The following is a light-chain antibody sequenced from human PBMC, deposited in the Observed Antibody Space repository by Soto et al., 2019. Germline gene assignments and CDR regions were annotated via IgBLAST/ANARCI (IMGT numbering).Light chain of an antibody. CDR2: DVS. Sequence: QPVLTQPASVSGSPGQSITISCSGTSSDVGAHKYVSWYQQHPGKAPKLIIYDVSIRPSGVSSRFSGSKSGNTASLTISGLQAEDEADYYCSSYTTSTSVLFGGGTKLTVL. CDR3: SSYTTSTSVL. CDR1: SSDVGAHKY. V-gene: IGLV2-14*03. J-gene: IGLJ3*02.